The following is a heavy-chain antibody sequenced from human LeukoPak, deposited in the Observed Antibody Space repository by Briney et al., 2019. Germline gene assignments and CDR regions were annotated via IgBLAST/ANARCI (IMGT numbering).Heavy chain of an antibody. CDR3: AKDGGEGAVARYYFDY. CDR2: IRYDGSNK. V-gene: IGHV3-30*02. D-gene: IGHD6-19*01. J-gene: IGHJ4*02. CDR1: GFTFSSYG. Sequence: PGGSLRLSCAASGFTFSSYGMHWVRQAPGKGLEWVAFIRYDGSNKYYADSVKGRFTISRDNSKNTLNLQMNSLRAEDTAVYYCAKDGGEGAVARYYFDYWGQGTLVTVSS.